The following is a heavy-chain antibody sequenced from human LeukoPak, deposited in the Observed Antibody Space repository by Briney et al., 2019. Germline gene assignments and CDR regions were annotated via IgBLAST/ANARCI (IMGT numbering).Heavy chain of an antibody. V-gene: IGHV3-23*01. CDR3: AKGSTTGTTGGSFDP. Sequence: GGSLRLSCLASGFTVSTYAMSWVRQAPGKGLEWVSGTSGGGGITYCADSVKGRFTISKDNSKNTLSLQMNSLRAEDTAVYYCAKGSTTGTTGGSFDPWGQGALVTVSS. CDR2: TSGGGGIT. D-gene: IGHD1-1*01. J-gene: IGHJ5*02. CDR1: GFTVSTYA.